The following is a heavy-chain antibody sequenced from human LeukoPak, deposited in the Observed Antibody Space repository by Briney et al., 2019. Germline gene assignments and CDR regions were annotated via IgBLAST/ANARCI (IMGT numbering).Heavy chain of an antibody. CDR1: GFTFDDYT. CDR3: AKDMDAMTTVTTRSTIFGY. J-gene: IGHJ4*02. Sequence: GGSLRLSCAASGFTFDDYTMHWVRQAPGKGLEWVSLISWDGGSTYYADSVKGRFTISRDNSKNSLYLQMNSLRTEDTALYYCAKDMDAMTTVTTRSTIFGYWGQGTLVTVSS. CDR2: ISWDGGST. D-gene: IGHD4-17*01. V-gene: IGHV3-43*01.